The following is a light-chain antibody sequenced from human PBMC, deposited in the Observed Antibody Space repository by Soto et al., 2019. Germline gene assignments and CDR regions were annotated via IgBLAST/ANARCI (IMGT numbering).Light chain of an antibody. V-gene: IGKV1-39*01. Sequence: DIEMTQSPSSLSASLGDRVTITCRASQSISSYLNWYQQKPGKAPKLLIYAASSLQSGVPSRFSGSGSGTDLTLTISSLQPEDFATYYCQQSYSTPYPFGQGTKVDIX. CDR3: QQSYSTPYP. CDR1: QSISSY. J-gene: IGKJ2*01. CDR2: AAS.